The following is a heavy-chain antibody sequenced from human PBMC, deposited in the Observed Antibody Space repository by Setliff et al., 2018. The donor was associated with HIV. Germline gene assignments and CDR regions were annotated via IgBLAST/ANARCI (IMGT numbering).Heavy chain of an antibody. CDR1: GGSFSGYY. J-gene: IGHJ4*02. D-gene: IGHD3-10*01. Sequence: SETLSLACAFYGGSFSGYYWSWIRQPPGKGLEWIGEINHSGSNNYNPSLKSRVTISVDTSKNQFSLKLSSVTAADTAVYYCARRIWFGTTDYWGQGTLVTV. CDR3: ARRIWFGTTDY. CDR2: INHSGSN. V-gene: IGHV4-34*01.